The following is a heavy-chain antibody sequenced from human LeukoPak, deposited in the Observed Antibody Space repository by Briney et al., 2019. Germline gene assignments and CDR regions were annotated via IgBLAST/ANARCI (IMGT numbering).Heavy chain of an antibody. CDR1: GGSISSGDFP. CDR2: IFHTGHT. CDR3: ARHGPAAGPFFDY. Sequence: PSETLSLTCAVSGGSISSGDFPWSWIRQPPGKGLEWIGYIFHTGHTSYNPSLKSRVTISVDMSKNQLSLKLSSVTAADTAVYYCARHGPAAGPFFDYWGQGTLVTVSS. V-gene: IGHV4-30-2*01. J-gene: IGHJ4*02. D-gene: IGHD2-2*01.